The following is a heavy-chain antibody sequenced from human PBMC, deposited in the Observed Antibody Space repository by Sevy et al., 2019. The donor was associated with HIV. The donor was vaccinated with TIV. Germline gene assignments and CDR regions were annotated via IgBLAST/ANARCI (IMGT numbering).Heavy chain of an antibody. CDR1: RFTFSNYG. CDR3: AKALSGYYDGSGYAFDI. J-gene: IGHJ3*02. D-gene: IGHD3-22*01. CDR2: ISFDGGNE. V-gene: IGHV3-30*18. Sequence: GGSLRLSCAASRFTFSNYGMHWVRQAPGKGLEWVSIISFDGGNEYYADSVKGRFTISRDNSKNTLYLHLNGLRPEDTAGYYCAKALSGYYDGSGYAFDIWGQGTMVTVSS.